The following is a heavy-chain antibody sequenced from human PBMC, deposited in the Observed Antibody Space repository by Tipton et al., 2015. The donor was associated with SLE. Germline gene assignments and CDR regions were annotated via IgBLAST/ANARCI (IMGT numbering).Heavy chain of an antibody. CDR3: AKGKPVRYYMDV. CDR2: ISWDGGST. J-gene: IGHJ6*03. D-gene: IGHD4-17*01. Sequence: QLVQSGGVVVQPGGSLRLSCAASGFTFDDYTMHWVRQAPGKGLEWVSLISWDGGSTYYADSVKCRFTISRDNSKNSLYLQMNSLRTEDTALYYCAKGKPVRYYMDVWGKGTTVTVSS. CDR1: GFTFDDYT. V-gene: IGHV3-43*01.